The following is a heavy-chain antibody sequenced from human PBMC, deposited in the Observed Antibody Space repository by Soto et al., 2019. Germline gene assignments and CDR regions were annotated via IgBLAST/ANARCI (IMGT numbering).Heavy chain of an antibody. D-gene: IGHD4-17*01. CDR3: ARDDDYGANGLDY. J-gene: IGHJ4*02. Sequence: QVQLVESGGGVVQPGRSLRLSCAASGFSFSSYGMHWVRQALGKGLEWVAVILDDGSDKDYTDAVKGRFTISRDNSKNTLYLETHSLRAEDTAVYYCARDDDYGANGLDYWGQGTLVTVSS. CDR1: GFSFSSYG. V-gene: IGHV3-33*01. CDR2: ILDDGSDK.